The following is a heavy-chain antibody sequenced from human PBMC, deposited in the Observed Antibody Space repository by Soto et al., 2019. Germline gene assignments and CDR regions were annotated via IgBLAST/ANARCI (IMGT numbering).Heavy chain of an antibody. Sequence: GASVKVSCKASGGTFSSYAISWVRQAPGQGLEWMGGIIPIFGTANYAQKFQGRVTITADESTSTAYMELSSLRSEDTAVYYCAGSRDGYNLLPNWGQGTLVTVSS. CDR1: GGTFSSYA. V-gene: IGHV1-69*13. CDR3: AGSRDGYNLLPN. J-gene: IGHJ4*02. D-gene: IGHD5-12*01. CDR2: IIPIFGTA.